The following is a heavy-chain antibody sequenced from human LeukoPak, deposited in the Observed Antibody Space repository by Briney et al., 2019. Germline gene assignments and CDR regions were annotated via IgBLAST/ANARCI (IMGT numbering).Heavy chain of an antibody. CDR3: ARDGTAGVDY. J-gene: IGHJ4*02. CDR1: GYAFSGYY. Sequence: ASVKVSCKASGYAFSGYYIHWVRQAPGQWLEYMGWINPNSGDTDYVQKFQGRVTMTRDTSISTAYMELSRLRSDDTAVYYCARDGTAGVDYWGQGTLVTVSS. CDR2: INPNSGDT. D-gene: IGHD1/OR15-1a*01. V-gene: IGHV1-2*02.